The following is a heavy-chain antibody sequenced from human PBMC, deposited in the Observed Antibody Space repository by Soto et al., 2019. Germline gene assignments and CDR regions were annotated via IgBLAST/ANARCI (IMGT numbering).Heavy chain of an antibody. CDR2: IYWDDDK. V-gene: IGHV2-5*02. CDR3: AHRVLRAVFGLVTTTAIYFDF. J-gene: IGHJ4*02. CDR1: GFSLTTSGVG. Sequence: QITLNESGPTVVKPTETLTLTCTFSGFSLTTSGVGVGWVRQSPGKAPEWLAFIYWDDDKRYSTSLKSRLNITKDTSKNQVVLTMASVDPADTATYYCAHRVLRAVFGLVTTTAIYFDFWGQGTPVVVSS. D-gene: IGHD3-3*01.